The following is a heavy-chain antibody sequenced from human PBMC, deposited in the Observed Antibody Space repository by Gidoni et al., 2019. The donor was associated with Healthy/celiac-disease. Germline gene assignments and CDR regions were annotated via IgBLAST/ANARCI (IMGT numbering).Heavy chain of an antibody. CDR1: GGTFSSHA. D-gene: IGHD1-26*01. J-gene: IGHJ4*02. CDR2: IIPIVGTA. Sequence: QVQLVQSGAEVKKPGSSVKVSCKASGGTFSSHAISWVRQAPGQGLEWMGGIIPIVGTANYEQKFQGRVTITADESTSTAYMELSSLRSEDTAVYYCAREGGGSYLAPFDYWGQGTLVTVSS. V-gene: IGHV1-69*01. CDR3: AREGGGSYLAPFDY.